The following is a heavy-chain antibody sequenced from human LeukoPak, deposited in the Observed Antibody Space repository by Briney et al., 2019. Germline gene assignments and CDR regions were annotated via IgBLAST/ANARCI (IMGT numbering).Heavy chain of an antibody. CDR2: ISAYNGNT. D-gene: IGHD2-2*02. CDR3: ARGIYCSSTSCYTHSYYYYGMDV. Sequence: GASVKVSCKASGYTFTIYGISWVRQAPGQGLEWMGWISAYNGNTNYAQKLQGRVTMTSDTSTSTAYMELRSMRSDDTAVYYCARGIYCSSTSCYTHSYYYYGMDVWGQGTTVTVSS. J-gene: IGHJ6*02. CDR1: GYTFTIYG. V-gene: IGHV1-18*01.